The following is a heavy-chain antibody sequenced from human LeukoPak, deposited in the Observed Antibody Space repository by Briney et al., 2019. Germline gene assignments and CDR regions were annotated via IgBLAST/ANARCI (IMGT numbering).Heavy chain of an antibody. D-gene: IGHD2/OR15-2a*01. V-gene: IGHV1-46*01. CDR2: INPSGGST. CDR1: GYTFTSYD. CDR3: ARGTGGFLDP. J-gene: IGHJ5*02. Sequence: GASVKVSCKASGYTFTSYDINWVRQATGQGLEWMGIINPSGGSTNYAQKFQGRVTMTRDTSTSTVYMELSSLRSEDTAVYYCARGTGGFLDPWGQGTLVTVSS.